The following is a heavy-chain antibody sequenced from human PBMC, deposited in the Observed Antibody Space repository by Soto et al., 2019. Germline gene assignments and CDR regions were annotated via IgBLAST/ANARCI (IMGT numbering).Heavy chain of an antibody. D-gene: IGHD4-17*01. CDR3: ARLATVTPPYYFDY. V-gene: IGHV1-46*03. Sequence: ASVKVSCKASGYTFASFDVHWVRQAPGQGLEWMGVINSGAGNTAYAQKFQGRVTMTSDTSTSTLYMEMSSLRSEDTAVYYCARLATVTPPYYFDYWGQVTLVTVSS. CDR2: INSGAGNT. J-gene: IGHJ4*02. CDR1: GYTFASFD.